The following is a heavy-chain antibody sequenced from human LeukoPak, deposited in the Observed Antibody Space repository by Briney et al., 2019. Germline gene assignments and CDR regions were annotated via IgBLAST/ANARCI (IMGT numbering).Heavy chain of an antibody. V-gene: IGHV3-48*01. CDR1: GFTFRSYS. CDR2: ISTGSNTM. J-gene: IGHJ4*02. D-gene: IGHD3-10*01. Sequence: GGSLRLSCAASGFTFRSYSMNWVRQAPGKGLEWVSYISTGSNTMYYADSVKGRFTISRDDAKNSLYLQMSSLRGEDTAVYYCARGSGSSDYWGQGTLVTVSS. CDR3: ARGSGSSDY.